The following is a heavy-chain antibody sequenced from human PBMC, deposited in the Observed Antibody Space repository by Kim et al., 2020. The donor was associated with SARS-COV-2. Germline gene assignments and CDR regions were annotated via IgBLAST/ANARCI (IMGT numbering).Heavy chain of an antibody. CDR2: IIPIFGTA. D-gene: IGHD6-13*01. CDR3: ARKKQQLELRNRYYYYGMDV. J-gene: IGHJ6*02. V-gene: IGHV1-69*13. Sequence: SVKVSCKASGGTFSSYAISWVRQAPGQGLEWMGGIIPIFGTANYAQKFQGRVTITADESTSTAYMELSSLRSEDTAVYYCARKKQQLELRNRYYYYGMDVWGQGTTVTVSS. CDR1: GGTFSSYA.